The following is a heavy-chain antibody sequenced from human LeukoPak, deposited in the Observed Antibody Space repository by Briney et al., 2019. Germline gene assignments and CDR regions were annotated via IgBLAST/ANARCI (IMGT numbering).Heavy chain of an antibody. CDR1: GFTFSSYA. J-gene: IGHJ6*02. CDR2: ISGSGGST. Sequence: GGSLRLSCAASGFTFSSYAMSWVRQAPGKGLEWVSAISGSGGSTYYADSVKGRFTISRDNAKNTLYLQMNSLRAEDTAVYYCAKLQSDGLRTYYGMDVWGQGTTVTVSS. D-gene: IGHD4-17*01. CDR3: AKLQSDGLRTYYGMDV. V-gene: IGHV3-23*01.